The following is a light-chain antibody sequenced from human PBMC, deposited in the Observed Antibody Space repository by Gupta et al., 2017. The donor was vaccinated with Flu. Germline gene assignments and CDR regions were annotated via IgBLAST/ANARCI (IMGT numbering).Light chain of an antibody. CDR1: SSAVSGYNY. Sequence: QSALTQPASVSGSPGQSITISCSGTSSAVSGYNYVSWYQQHPDKAPKLILFEISNRPSGVSNRFSGSKSGNTASLTISGLQAEDEADYYCTSYTSSGTFFVFGTGTKVTVL. CDR2: EIS. CDR3: TSYTSSGTFFV. J-gene: IGLJ1*01. V-gene: IGLV2-14*01.